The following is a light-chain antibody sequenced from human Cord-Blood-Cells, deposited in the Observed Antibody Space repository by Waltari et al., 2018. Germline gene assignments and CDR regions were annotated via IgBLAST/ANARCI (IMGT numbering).Light chain of an antibody. Sequence: QSALTQPPSASGSPGQSVTISCTGTSSDGGGYNYVSWYQQHPGKAPKLMIYEVSKRPSGVPDRFSGSKSGNPASLTVSGLQAEDEADYYCSSYAGSNNVVFGGGTKLTVL. J-gene: IGLJ2*01. CDR1: SSDGGGYNY. CDR2: EVS. V-gene: IGLV2-8*01. CDR3: SSYAGSNNVV.